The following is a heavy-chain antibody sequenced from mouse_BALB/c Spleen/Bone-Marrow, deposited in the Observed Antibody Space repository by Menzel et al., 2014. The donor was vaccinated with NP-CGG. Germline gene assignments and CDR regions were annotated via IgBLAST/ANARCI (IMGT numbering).Heavy chain of an antibody. D-gene: IGHD1-1*01. V-gene: IGHV3-6*02. CDR2: ITYDGSS. CDR1: GYSITSGYY. J-gene: IGHJ2*01. Sequence: ESGPGLVKPSQSLSLTCSVTGYSITSGYYWNWIRQFPGNRLEWMGYITYDGSSNNNPSLKNRISITRDTSENQFFLKLNSVTTEDTATYYCARDHYYGSSYLDYWGQGTTLTVSS. CDR3: ARDHYYGSSYLDY.